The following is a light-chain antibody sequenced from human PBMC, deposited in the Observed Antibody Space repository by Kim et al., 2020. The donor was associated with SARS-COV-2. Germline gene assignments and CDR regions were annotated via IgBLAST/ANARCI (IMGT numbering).Light chain of an antibody. CDR2: DNN. CDR1: SSNIGINY. J-gene: IGLJ2*01. CDR3: GTWDNSLNNMV. Sequence: GQKFIISCSGSSSNIGINYVSWYQQLPGTAPKLLIYDNNERPSGIPDRFSASKSGTSATLGITGLQTGDEADYYCGTWDNSLNNMVFGGGTQLTVL. V-gene: IGLV1-51*01.